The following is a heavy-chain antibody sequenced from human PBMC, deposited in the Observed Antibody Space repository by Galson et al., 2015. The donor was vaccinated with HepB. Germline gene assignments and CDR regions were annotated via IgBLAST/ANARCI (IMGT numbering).Heavy chain of an antibody. CDR3: AREYSSSYYFDY. CDR1: GGTFSSYA. CDR2: IIPIFGIA. D-gene: IGHD6-6*01. V-gene: IGHV1-69*13. J-gene: IGHJ4*02. Sequence: SVKVSCKASGGTFSSYAISWVRQAPGQGLEWMGGIIPIFGIANYAQKFQGRVTITADESTSTAYMELSSLRSEDTAVYYCAREYSSSYYFDYWGQGTLVTVSS.